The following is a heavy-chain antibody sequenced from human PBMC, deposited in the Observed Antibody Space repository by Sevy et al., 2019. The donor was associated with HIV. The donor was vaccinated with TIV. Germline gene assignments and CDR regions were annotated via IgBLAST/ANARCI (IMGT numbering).Heavy chain of an antibody. CDR1: GFTFSSYW. D-gene: IGHD3-10*01. CDR2: INSDGSST. CDR3: ARDPLPHYYGSGSLFDY. V-gene: IGHV3-74*01. J-gene: IGHJ4*02. Sequence: GGSLRLSCAASGFTFSSYWMHWVRQAPGKGLVWVSRINSDGSSTSYADSVKVRFTISRDNAKNTLYLQMNSLRAEDTAVYYCARDPLPHYYGSGSLFDYWGQGTLVTVSS.